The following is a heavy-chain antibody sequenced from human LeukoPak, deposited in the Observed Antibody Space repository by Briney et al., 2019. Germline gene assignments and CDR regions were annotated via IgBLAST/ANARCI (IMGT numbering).Heavy chain of an antibody. D-gene: IGHD3-22*01. V-gene: IGHV4-59*08. CDR3: AGPIVATTLRRGYYGSSGYLPRY. CDR2: IYYSGST. CDR1: GGSISSYY. J-gene: IGHJ4*02. Sequence: SETLSLTCTVSGGSISSYYWSWIRQPPGKGLEWIGYIYYSGSTNYNPSLKSRVTISVDTSKNQFSLKLSSVTAADTAVYYCAGPIVATTLRRGYYGSSGYLPRYWGQGTLVTVSS.